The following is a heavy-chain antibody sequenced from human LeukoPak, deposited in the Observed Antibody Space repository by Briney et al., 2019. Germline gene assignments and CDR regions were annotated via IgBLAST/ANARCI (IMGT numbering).Heavy chain of an antibody. Sequence: ASVTLSCKASGYTFTGYYMHWVRQAPGQGLEWMGWINPNSGSTNYAQKFQGRVTMTRDTSISTAYMELSRLRSDDTAVYYCAREGIVGSQPYYYYMDVWGKGTTVTVSS. J-gene: IGHJ6*03. CDR2: INPNSGST. CDR1: GYTFTGYY. V-gene: IGHV1-2*02. CDR3: AREGIVGSQPYYYYMDV. D-gene: IGHD1-26*01.